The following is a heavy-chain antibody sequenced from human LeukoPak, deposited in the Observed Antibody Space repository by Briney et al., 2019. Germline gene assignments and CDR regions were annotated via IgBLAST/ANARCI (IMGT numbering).Heavy chain of an antibody. D-gene: IGHD3-3*01. V-gene: IGHV1-8*03. CDR1: GYTFTSYD. Sequence: ASVKDSCKASGYTFTSYDINWVRQATGQGLEWMGWMNPNSGNTGYAQKFQGRVTITRNTSISTAYMELSSLRSEDTAVYYCAGTYYDFWSGYYPLDYWGQGTLVTVSS. J-gene: IGHJ4*02. CDR3: AGTYYDFWSGYYPLDY. CDR2: MNPNSGNT.